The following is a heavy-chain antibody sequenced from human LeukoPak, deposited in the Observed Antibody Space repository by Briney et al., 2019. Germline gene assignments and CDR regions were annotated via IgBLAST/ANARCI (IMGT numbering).Heavy chain of an antibody. CDR2: ISSSSSYI. J-gene: IGHJ6*03. Sequence: GGSLRLSCAASGFTFSSYSMNWVRQAPGKGLEWVSSISSSSSYIYYADSVKGRFTISRDNAKNSLYLQMSSLRAEDTAVYYCARGRGYSGYDYAPTYYYYYYMDVWGKGTTVTISS. D-gene: IGHD5-12*01. CDR1: GFTFSSYS. CDR3: ARGRGYSGYDYAPTYYYYYYMDV. V-gene: IGHV3-21*01.